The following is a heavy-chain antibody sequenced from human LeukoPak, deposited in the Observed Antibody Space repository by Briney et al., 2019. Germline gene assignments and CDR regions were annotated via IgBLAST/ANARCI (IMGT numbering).Heavy chain of an antibody. CDR3: ARDSYDTTLKIDY. Sequence: ASVKVSCKASGYTFTNYGISWVRQAPGQGLEWMGWISAYNGSTNYAQKFQGRVTMTTDTSTTTAYMDLRSLRSDDTAVYYCARDSYDTTLKIDYWGQGTLVTVSS. V-gene: IGHV1-18*01. D-gene: IGHD3-10*01. CDR2: ISAYNGST. J-gene: IGHJ4*02. CDR1: GYTFTNYG.